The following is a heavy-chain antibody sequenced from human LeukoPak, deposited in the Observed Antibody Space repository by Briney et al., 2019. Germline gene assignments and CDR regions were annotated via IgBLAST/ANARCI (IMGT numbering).Heavy chain of an antibody. CDR1: GGSISSGSYY. D-gene: IGHD3-16*01. Sequence: SETLSLTCTVSGGSISSGSYYWSWIRQPAGKGLEWIGRIYTSGSTNYNPSLKSRVTISVDTSKNQFSLKLSSVTAADTAVYYCARVITIRGFIFDYWGQGTLVTVSS. CDR3: ARVITIRGFIFDY. CDR2: IYTSGST. V-gene: IGHV4-61*02. J-gene: IGHJ4*02.